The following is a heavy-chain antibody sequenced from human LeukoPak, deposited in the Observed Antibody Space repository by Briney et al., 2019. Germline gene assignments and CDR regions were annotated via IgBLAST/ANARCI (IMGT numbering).Heavy chain of an antibody. CDR2: IKQDGSEK. D-gene: IGHD6-19*01. CDR1: GFTFSSYW. V-gene: IGHV3-7*01. CDR3: ERDQVEQWLVPEYFQH. Sequence: GGSLRLSCAASGFTFSSYWMSWVRQAPAKGREWVANIKQDGSEKYYVDSVKGRFTISRDNAKNSLYLQMNSLRAEDTAVYYCERDQVEQWLVPEYFQHWGQGTLVTVSS. J-gene: IGHJ1*01.